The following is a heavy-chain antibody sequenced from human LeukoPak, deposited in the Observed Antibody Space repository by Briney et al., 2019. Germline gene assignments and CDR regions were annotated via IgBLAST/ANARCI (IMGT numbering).Heavy chain of an antibody. Sequence: SETLSLTCTVSGGSISSGDYYWSWIRQPPGKGLEWIAYIYYSGSTYYNPSLKSRVTISVDTSKNHFSLNLSSVTAADTAVYYCARTYGSGSFDAFHIWGQGTMVTVSS. CDR1: GGSISSGDYY. V-gene: IGHV4-30-4*01. D-gene: IGHD3-10*01. CDR3: ARTYGSGSFDAFHI. CDR2: IYYSGST. J-gene: IGHJ3*02.